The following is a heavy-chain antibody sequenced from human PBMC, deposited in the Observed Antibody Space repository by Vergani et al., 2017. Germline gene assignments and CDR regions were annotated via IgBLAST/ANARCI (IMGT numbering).Heavy chain of an antibody. CDR3: ARSYSSSWYGDYYYYYMDV. Sequence: QVQLQESGPGLVKPSQTLSLTCTVSGGSISSGSYYWSWIRQPAGKGLEWIGYIYYSGSTNYNPSLKSRVTISVDTSKNQFSLKLSSVTAADTAVYYCARSYSSSWYGDYYYYYMDVWGKGTTVTVSS. CDR2: IYYSGST. CDR1: GGSISSGSYY. V-gene: IGHV4-61*10. D-gene: IGHD6-13*01. J-gene: IGHJ6*03.